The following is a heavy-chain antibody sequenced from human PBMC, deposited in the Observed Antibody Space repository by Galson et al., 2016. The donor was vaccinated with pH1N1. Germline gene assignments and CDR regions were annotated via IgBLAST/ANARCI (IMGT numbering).Heavy chain of an antibody. CDR3: ASRGSGDYVGYFHY. CDR2: IYYSGST. CDR1: GGSISSSSSY. J-gene: IGHJ4*02. D-gene: IGHD4-17*01. Sequence: SETLSLTCTVPGGSISSSSSYWDWIRQPPGKGLEWIGSIYYSGSTYYNPSLKSRVTISVDTSKNQFSLKLSSVTAADTAVYYCASRGSGDYVGYFHYWGRGTLLTVSS. V-gene: IGHV4-39*01.